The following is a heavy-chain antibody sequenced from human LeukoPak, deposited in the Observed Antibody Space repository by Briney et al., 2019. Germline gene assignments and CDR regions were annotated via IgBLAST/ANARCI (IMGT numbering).Heavy chain of an antibody. V-gene: IGHV4-39*01. CDR3: ARAKAAVTTWESWPLDAFDI. CDR1: GGTISSSSYY. CDR2: IYYSGST. Sequence: PSETLSLTCTVSGGTISSSSYYWGWIRQPPGKGLEWIGSIYYSGSTYYNPSLKSRVTISVDTSKNQFSLKLSSVTAADTAVYYCARAKAAVTTWESWPLDAFDIWGQGTMVTVSS. J-gene: IGHJ3*02. D-gene: IGHD4-17*01.